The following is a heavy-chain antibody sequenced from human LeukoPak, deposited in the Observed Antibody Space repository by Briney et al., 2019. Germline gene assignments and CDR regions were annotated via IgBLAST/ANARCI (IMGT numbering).Heavy chain of an antibody. J-gene: IGHJ4*02. V-gene: IGHV6-1*01. Sequence: HSQTLSLTCAISGDSVSSNSAAWNWIRQSPSRGLEWLGRTYYRSKWYNDYAVSVKSRITINPDTSKNQFSLQLNSVTPEDTAVYYCARDQGYSGYDYPGLFDYWGQGTLVTVSS. CDR1: GDSVSSNSAA. CDR2: TYYRSKWYN. CDR3: ARDQGYSGYDYPGLFDY. D-gene: IGHD5-12*01.